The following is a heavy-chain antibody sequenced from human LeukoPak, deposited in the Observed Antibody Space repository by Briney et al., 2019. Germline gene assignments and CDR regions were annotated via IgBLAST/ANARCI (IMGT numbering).Heavy chain of an antibody. CDR3: ARGIRWASDY. V-gene: IGHV3-64*01. J-gene: IGHJ4*02. CDR1: GFTSSSYS. Sequence: GGSLRLSCAASGFTSSSYSMVWVRQAPGKGLEYVSGITSNGGTTYYGNSVKGRFTISRDNSKDTLYLQMGSLRTEDMAVYYCARGIRWASDYWGQGTPVTVAS. CDR2: ITSNGGTT. D-gene: IGHD4-23*01.